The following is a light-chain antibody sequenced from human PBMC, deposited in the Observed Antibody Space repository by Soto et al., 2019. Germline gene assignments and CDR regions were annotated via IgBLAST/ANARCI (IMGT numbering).Light chain of an antibody. Sequence: EIVLVQSPGTLSLSPGERATLSCRASQSVSNNYLAWYQQKPGQAPRLLIYGASSRATGVPDRFSGSGTGTDFSLTITRLEPEDFAVYYCQQYGVSPLMFTFGHGTKVGVK. V-gene: IGKV3-20*01. CDR3: QQYGVSPLMFT. CDR1: QSVSNNY. J-gene: IGKJ2*01. CDR2: GAS.